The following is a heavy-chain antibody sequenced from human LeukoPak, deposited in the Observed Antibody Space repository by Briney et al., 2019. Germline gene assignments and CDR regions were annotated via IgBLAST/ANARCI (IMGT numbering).Heavy chain of an antibody. CDR2: ISSSSSYI. V-gene: IGHV3-21*01. CDR3: ARASRTGIVVVTATPFGY. J-gene: IGHJ4*02. Sequence: SGGSLRLSCAASGFTFSSYAMHWVRQAPGKGLEWVSSISSSSSYIYYADSMKGRFTISRDNAKNSLYLQVNSLRAEDTAVYYCARASRTGIVVVTATPFGYWGQGTLVTVSS. CDR1: GFTFSSYA. D-gene: IGHD2-21*02.